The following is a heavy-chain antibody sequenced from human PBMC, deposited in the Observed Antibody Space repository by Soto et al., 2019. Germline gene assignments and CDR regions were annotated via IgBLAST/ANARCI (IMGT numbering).Heavy chain of an antibody. CDR3: ARSGTQSRCYYYYYGMDV. CDR2: ISAYNGNT. D-gene: IGHD6-13*01. CDR1: GYTFTSYG. Sequence: ASVKVSCKASGYTFTSYGISWVRQAPGQGLEWMGWISAYNGNTNYAQKLQGRVAMTTDTSTSTAYMELRSLRSGDTAVYYCARSGTQSRCYYYYYGMDVWGQGTTVTVSS. V-gene: IGHV1-18*04. J-gene: IGHJ6*02.